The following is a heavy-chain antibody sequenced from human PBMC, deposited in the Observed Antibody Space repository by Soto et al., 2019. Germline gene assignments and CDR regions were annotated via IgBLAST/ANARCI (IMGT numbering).Heavy chain of an antibody. CDR2: ISYNGSNK. J-gene: IGHJ6*02. Sequence: QVQLVESGGGLVQPGRSLRLSCAASGFTFSSYGMHWVRQAPGKGLEWVAVISYNGSNKYHAESVKGRFTISRDNSEDSLYLQMNSLRAEDTAVYYCAKGSSLDGDYSYYYGMDVWGQGTTVTVSS. V-gene: IGHV3-30*18. D-gene: IGHD4-17*01. CDR1: GFTFSSYG. CDR3: AKGSSLDGDYSYYYGMDV.